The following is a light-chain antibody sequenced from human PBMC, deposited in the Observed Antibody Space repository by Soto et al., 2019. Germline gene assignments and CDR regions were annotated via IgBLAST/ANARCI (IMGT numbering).Light chain of an antibody. V-gene: IGKV3-11*01. J-gene: IGKJ1*01. Sequence: EIVFTQSPDTLSFSPGERAPLSCWASHSVTTHLAWFQQRPGQTPRLLIYDASNRATGIPARFSGSGSGTDFTLTISSLEPEDFAVYYCQQRSNWPRTFGQGTKVDIK. CDR3: QQRSNWPRT. CDR2: DAS. CDR1: HSVTTH.